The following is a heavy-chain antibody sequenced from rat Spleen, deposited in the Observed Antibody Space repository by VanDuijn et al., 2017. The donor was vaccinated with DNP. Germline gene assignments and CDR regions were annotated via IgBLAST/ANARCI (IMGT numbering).Heavy chain of an antibody. V-gene: IGHV5-19*01. D-gene: IGHD1-11*01. CDR1: GFTFSNYG. CDR2: ISPSGGST. Sequence: EVQLVESGGGLVQPGRSLKLSCAASGFTFSNYGMHWIRQAPTKGLEWVASISPSGGSTYYRDSLKGRFTISRDNAKSSLHLQMDSLRSEDTANYYCSRGPNFGGYSDFLDYWGQGVMVTVSS. J-gene: IGHJ2*01. CDR3: SRGPNFGGYSDFLDY.